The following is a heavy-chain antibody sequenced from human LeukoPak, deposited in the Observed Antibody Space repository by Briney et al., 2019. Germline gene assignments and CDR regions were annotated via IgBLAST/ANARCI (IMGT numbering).Heavy chain of an antibody. CDR3: AKDIYGGLYVRFDY. Sequence: GGSLRLPCAASGFTFPNYAMLWVRQAPGKGLEWVSTISGSGGGTYFADSVKGRFTISRDNSMNTLYLQMNSLRAEDTAVYYCAKDIYGGLYVRFDYWGQGTLVTVSS. CDR2: ISGSGGGT. J-gene: IGHJ4*02. D-gene: IGHD4-23*01. CDR1: GFTFPNYA. V-gene: IGHV3-23*01.